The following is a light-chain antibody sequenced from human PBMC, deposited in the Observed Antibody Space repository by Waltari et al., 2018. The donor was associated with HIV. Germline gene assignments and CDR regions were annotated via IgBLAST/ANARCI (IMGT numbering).Light chain of an antibody. CDR2: GAS. CDR3: QQYNNWPPWT. Sequence: ETVMTQSPATLSVSPGERATLSCRASRSVSSNLAWYQQKPGQAPRLLVYGASTRATGVPARFSGSVSGTDFTLSISSLQSEDFAVYYCQQYNNWPPWTFGPGTTVEIK. J-gene: IGKJ1*01. V-gene: IGKV3-15*01. CDR1: RSVSSN.